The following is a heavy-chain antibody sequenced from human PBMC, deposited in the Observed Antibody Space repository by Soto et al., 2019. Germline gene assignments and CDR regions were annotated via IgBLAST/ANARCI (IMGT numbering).Heavy chain of an antibody. Sequence: ASVKVSCKASGYTFTSYAMHWVRQAPGQRLEWMGWINAGNGNTKYSQKFQGRVTITRDTSASTAYMELSSLRSEDTAVYYCARDSALPAANYYYYYGKDVWRQVNTFTVS. V-gene: IGHV1-3*01. CDR3: ARDSALPAANYYYYYGKDV. CDR1: GYTFTSYA. J-gene: IGHJ6*02. D-gene: IGHD2-2*01. CDR2: INAGNGNT.